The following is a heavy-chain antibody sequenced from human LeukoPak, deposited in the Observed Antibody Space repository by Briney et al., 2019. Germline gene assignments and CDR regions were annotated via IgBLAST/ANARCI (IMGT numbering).Heavy chain of an antibody. CDR2: ISTYIGDT. Sequence: GASVTVSFTASGYTFSNYSVNWVRQAPGQGLEWMGWISTYIGDTSYAQKLQGRVTMTTDTSTNTAYMELRSLRSDDTAVYYCARVASSWYFDLWGRGTLVTVSS. J-gene: IGHJ2*01. CDR1: GYTFSNYS. V-gene: IGHV1-18*01. CDR3: ARVASSWYFDL. D-gene: IGHD6-13*01.